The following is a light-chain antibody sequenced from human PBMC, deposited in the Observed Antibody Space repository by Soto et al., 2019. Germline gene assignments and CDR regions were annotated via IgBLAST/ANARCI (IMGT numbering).Light chain of an antibody. Sequence: DIQMTQSPSTLSASVGDRVTITCRASQTISNWLAWYQQKAGKAPKLLIYKASSLEGGVPSRFSGSGSGTDFTLTMGRVQPDDFATYYCQQYKGTFGQGTKVEIK. CDR2: KAS. J-gene: IGKJ1*01. CDR1: QTISNW. V-gene: IGKV1-5*03. CDR3: QQYKGT.